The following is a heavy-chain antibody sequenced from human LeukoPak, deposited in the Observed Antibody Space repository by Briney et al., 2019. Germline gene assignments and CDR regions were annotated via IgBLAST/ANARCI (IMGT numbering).Heavy chain of an antibody. Sequence: GGSLRLSCAASGFNFSRITMNWVRQAPGKGLEWLSYISPGSTTINSADSVKDRFTTSRDKAKSSLFLQMNSLRAEDTAVYYCARVRGPTVTTMYFDYWGQGALVTVPS. J-gene: IGHJ4*02. V-gene: IGHV3-48*01. D-gene: IGHD4-17*01. CDR1: GFNFSRIT. CDR3: ARVRGPTVTTMYFDY. CDR2: ISPGSTTI.